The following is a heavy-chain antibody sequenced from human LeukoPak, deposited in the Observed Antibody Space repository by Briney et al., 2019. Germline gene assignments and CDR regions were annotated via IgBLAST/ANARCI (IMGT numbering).Heavy chain of an antibody. Sequence: SETLSLTCTVSGGSIDRYYWTWIRQPAGKGLEWIGRIYTTGSTNYNPSLKSRVTMSVDTSKNQISLSLSSVTAADTAVYYCARDWVGGAARSFDYWGQGILVTVSS. D-gene: IGHD1-26*01. V-gene: IGHV4-4*07. CDR1: GGSIDRYY. CDR2: IYTTGST. J-gene: IGHJ4*02. CDR3: ARDWVGGAARSFDY.